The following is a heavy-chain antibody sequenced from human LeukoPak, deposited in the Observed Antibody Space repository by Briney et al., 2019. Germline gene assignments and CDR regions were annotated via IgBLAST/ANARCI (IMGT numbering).Heavy chain of an antibody. D-gene: IGHD4/OR15-4a*01. J-gene: IGHJ6*03. CDR3: AKNILTMTMDYMDV. CDR1: GFNFRNYG. V-gene: IGHV3-30*02. CDR2: IQYDGTKK. Sequence: GGSLRLSCAASGFNFRNYGIHWVRHAPGKGLECVTFIQYDGTKKYYADSVKGRFTISRDNSKNTLYLQMNSLRPEDTALYYCAKNILTMTMDYMDVWGKGTTVTVSS.